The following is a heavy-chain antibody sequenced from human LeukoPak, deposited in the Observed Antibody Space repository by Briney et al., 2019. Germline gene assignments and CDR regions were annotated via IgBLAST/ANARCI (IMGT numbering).Heavy chain of an antibody. D-gene: IGHD4-17*01. CDR2: INQDGREK. V-gene: IGHV3-7*01. CDR1: GFTFSGSW. Sequence: GGSLRLSCAASGFTFSGSWMTWVRQAPGKGLEWVANINQDGREKHYVGSVKGRFTISRDNAKNSLFLQMNSLRVEDTALYYCSSGDHFDYWGQGTLDTVSS. CDR3: SSGDHFDY. J-gene: IGHJ4*02.